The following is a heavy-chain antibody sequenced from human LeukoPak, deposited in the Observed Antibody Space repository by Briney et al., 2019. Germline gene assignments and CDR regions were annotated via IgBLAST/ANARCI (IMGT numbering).Heavy chain of an antibody. V-gene: IGHV4-39*07. D-gene: IGHD1-26*01. Sequence: SETLSLTCTVSGGSISSSSYYWGWIRQPPGKGLEWIGSIYYSGSTYYNPSLKSRVTISVDTSKNQFSLKLSSVTAADTAVYYCARSVGATRPYYFDYWGQGTLVTVSS. CDR3: ARSVGATRPYYFDY. CDR1: GGSISSSSYY. CDR2: IYYSGST. J-gene: IGHJ4*02.